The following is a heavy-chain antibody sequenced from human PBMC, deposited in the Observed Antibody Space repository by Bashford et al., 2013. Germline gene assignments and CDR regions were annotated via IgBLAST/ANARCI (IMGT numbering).Heavy chain of an antibody. Sequence: SVKVSCKTSGYVFTDYFIHWMRQAPGQGLEWMGWINPHSGGPNYAQKFQDRVTMTSDTSITTAYMELSRLRSDDTAVYYCARAYVLTDFWGQGTLVTVSS. D-gene: IGHD3-10*02. CDR2: INPHSGGP. V-gene: IGHV1-2*02. CDR3: ARAYVLTDF. CDR1: GYVFTDYF. J-gene: IGHJ4*02.